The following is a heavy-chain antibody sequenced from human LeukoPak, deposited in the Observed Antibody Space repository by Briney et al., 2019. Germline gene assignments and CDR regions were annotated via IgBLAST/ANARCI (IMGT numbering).Heavy chain of an antibody. V-gene: IGHV4-59*01. D-gene: IGHD5-18*01. CDR1: GGSISTYY. CDR2: IYYSGST. Sequence: SETLSLTCTVSGGSISTYYWSWIRQPPGKGLEWIGYIYYSGSTNYNPSLKSRVTISVDTSKNQFSLKLSSVTAADTAFYYCARGSRGYSYGYNDCWGQGTLVTVSS. CDR3: ARGSRGYSYGYNDC. J-gene: IGHJ4*02.